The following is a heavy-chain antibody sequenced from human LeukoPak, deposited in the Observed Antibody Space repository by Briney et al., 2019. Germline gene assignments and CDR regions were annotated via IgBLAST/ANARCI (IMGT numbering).Heavy chain of an antibody. CDR3: ARHVVAVGFDY. CDR2: ISSSSSYI. V-gene: IGHV3-21*01. CDR1: GFTFSSYS. D-gene: IGHD3-22*01. Sequence: GGSLRLSCAASGFTFSSYSMSWVRHAPGKGLGWVSSISSSSSYIYYADSLKGRFTISRDNAKNSLYLQMNSLRAEDTAIYYCARHVVAVGFDYWGQGTLVTVSS. J-gene: IGHJ4*02.